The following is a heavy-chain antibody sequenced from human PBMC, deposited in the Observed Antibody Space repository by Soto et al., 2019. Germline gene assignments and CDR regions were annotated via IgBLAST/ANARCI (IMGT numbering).Heavy chain of an antibody. CDR3: ASERFGMYAMDV. CDR2: INGDGSGT. Sequence: EVPLVESGGGLVQPGGSLRLSCAASGFTFSKYWVHWVRHVPGKGLVWVSRINGDGSGTSYADSVEGRITISRDNAKSMVYLQMNTLRAEDTAVYYCASERFGMYAMDVWGQGTTVTVSS. CDR1: GFTFSKYW. D-gene: IGHD3-10*01. J-gene: IGHJ6*02. V-gene: IGHV3-74*01.